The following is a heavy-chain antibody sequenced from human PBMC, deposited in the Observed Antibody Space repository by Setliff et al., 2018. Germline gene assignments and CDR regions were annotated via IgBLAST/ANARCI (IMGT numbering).Heavy chain of an antibody. D-gene: IGHD2-15*01. CDR1: GLTLTPYT. J-gene: IGHJ1*01. V-gene: IGHV3-21*06. CDR2: ISDTSAFI. CDR3: ARASLGKFGSAVEYCHH. Sequence: GGSLRLSCAASGLTLTPYTMTLVRQAPGKGPEWVSSISDTSAFIYYADSVKGRFTISRDNAKNTLYLQMNSLRADDTAVYYCARASLGKFGSAVEYCHHWGQGTLVTVSS.